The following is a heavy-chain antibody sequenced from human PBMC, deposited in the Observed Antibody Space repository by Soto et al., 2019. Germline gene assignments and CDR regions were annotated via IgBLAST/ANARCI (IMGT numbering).Heavy chain of an antibody. CDR3: ANFFGADGEVY. J-gene: IGHJ4*02. D-gene: IGHD3-10*01. CDR1: GFTFSSYA. Sequence: GGSLRLSCAASGFTFSSYAMSWVRQAPGKGLEWVSAISGSGGSTYYADSVKGRFTISRDNSKNTLYLQMNSLRAEDTAVYYCANFFGADGEVYWGQGTLVTVSS. V-gene: IGHV3-23*01. CDR2: ISGSGGST.